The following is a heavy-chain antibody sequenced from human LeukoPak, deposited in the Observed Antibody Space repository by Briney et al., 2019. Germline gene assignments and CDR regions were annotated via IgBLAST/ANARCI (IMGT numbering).Heavy chain of an antibody. V-gene: IGHV4-59*01. D-gene: IGHD5-18*01. CDR2: IYYTGTT. CDR3: ARSGYSYGLVDY. Sequence: PSETLSLTCTVSGDSISHSYWSWLRQPPGKGLEWIGYIYYTGTTNYNPSLKSRVTISLDTSKNQFSLKLRSVTAADTAVYYCARSGYSYGLVDYWGQGTLVTVSS. CDR1: GDSISHSY. J-gene: IGHJ4*02.